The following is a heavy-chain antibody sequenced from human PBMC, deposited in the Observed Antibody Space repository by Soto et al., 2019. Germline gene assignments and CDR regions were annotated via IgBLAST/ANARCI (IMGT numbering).Heavy chain of an antibody. D-gene: IGHD1-26*01. CDR1: GDTFSKYG. V-gene: IGHV1-69*06. CDR3: AESRVAVSWGLVDV. CDR2: ITPIFGTP. J-gene: IGHJ6*02. Sequence: QVQLVQSGAEVKKPGSSVKVSCKASGDTFSKYGVSWVRQAPGQGLEWMGGITPIFGTPNYAQKFQGRVTITADKSTSTSHMELTSLRSEDTAVYYCAESRVAVSWGLVDVWGQGTTVTVSS.